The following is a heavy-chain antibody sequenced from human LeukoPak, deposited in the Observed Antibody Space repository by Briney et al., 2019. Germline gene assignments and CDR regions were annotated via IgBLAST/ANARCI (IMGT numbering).Heavy chain of an antibody. D-gene: IGHD4-17*01. CDR2: INHSGST. V-gene: IGHV4-34*01. CDR3: ANSIDFDYGDYYFDY. Sequence: SETLSHTCAVYGGSFSGYYWSWIRQPPGKGLEWIGEINHSGSTNYNPSLKSRVTISLDTSKNQFSLKLSSVTAADTAVYYCANSIDFDYGDYYFDYWGQGALVTISS. CDR1: GGSFSGYY. J-gene: IGHJ4*02.